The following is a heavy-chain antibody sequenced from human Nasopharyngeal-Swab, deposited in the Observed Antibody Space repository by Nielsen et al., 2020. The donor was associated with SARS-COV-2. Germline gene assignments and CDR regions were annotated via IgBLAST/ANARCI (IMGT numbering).Heavy chain of an antibody. CDR1: GGSISSSSYY. V-gene: IGHV4-39*07. J-gene: IGHJ4*02. CDR3: ARVRLTSYDYVWGGHRHPVDY. Sequence: SETLSLTCTVSGGSISSSSYYWGWIRQPPGKGLEWIGSIYYSGSTYYNPSLKSRVTISVDTSKNQFSLKLSSVTAADTAVYYCARVRLTSYDYVWGGHRHPVDYWGQGTLVTVSS. CDR2: IYYSGST. D-gene: IGHD3-16*02.